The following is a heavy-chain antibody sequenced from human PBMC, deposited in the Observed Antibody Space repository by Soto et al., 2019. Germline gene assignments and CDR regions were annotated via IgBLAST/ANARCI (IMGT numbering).Heavy chain of an antibody. D-gene: IGHD1-1*01. V-gene: IGHV3-15*01. Sequence: PGGSLRLSCAASGFTFSNAWMSWVRQAPGKGLEWVGRIKSKTDGGTTDYAAPVKGRFTISRDDSKNTLYLQMNSLKTEDTAVYYCTTDASPSTGSDAFDIWGQGTIVTVSS. CDR1: GFTFSNAW. CDR3: TTDASPSTGSDAFDI. J-gene: IGHJ3*02. CDR2: IKSKTDGGTT.